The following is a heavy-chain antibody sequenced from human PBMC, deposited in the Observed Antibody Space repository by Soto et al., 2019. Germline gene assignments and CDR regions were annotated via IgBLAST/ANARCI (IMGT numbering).Heavy chain of an antibody. Sequence: QVQLVQSGAEVKKPESSVKVSCEAPGGTFSTYAISWVRQAPGQGLEWMGGIIPMFGTANYAQRFQDRVTITADEPTNTVYMELSSLRSEDTAVYFCASGIQLWLRRINNGYSGWGQGTLVTVSS. CDR1: GGTFSTYA. D-gene: IGHD5-18*01. V-gene: IGHV1-69*12. CDR3: ASGIQLWLRRINNGYSG. CDR2: IIPMFGTA. J-gene: IGHJ4*02.